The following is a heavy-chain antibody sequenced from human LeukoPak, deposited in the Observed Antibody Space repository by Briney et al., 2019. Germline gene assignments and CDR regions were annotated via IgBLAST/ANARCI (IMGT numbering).Heavy chain of an antibody. V-gene: IGHV3-23*01. D-gene: IGHD7-27*01. CDR1: GFTFTSYA. CDR3: AKDLGPDLPSADY. Sequence: PGGSLRLSCAASGFTFTSYAMSWVRQAPGQGLEWVSAISGNGGSTYYADSVQGRFTISRDNSKNTLYLQMNSLRAEDTAVYYCAKDLGPDLPSADYGGQGTLVTVSS. J-gene: IGHJ4*02. CDR2: ISGNGGST.